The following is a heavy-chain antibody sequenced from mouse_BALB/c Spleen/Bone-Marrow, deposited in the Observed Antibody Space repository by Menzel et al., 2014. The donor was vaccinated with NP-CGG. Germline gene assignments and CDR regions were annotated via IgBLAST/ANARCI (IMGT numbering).Heavy chain of an antibody. CDR2: IYPGDGDT. CDR1: GYAFSSYW. V-gene: IGHV1-80*01. CDR3: ARWGGDYHWYFDV. D-gene: IGHD2-13*01. J-gene: IGHJ1*01. Sequence: VQRVESGAELVRPGSSVKISCKASGYAFSSYWMNWVKQRPGQGLEWIGQIYPGDGDTDYYGKLKGKATLTADNSSSTAYMQLSSLTSEDSAVYFCARWGGDYHWYFDVWGAGTTVTVSS.